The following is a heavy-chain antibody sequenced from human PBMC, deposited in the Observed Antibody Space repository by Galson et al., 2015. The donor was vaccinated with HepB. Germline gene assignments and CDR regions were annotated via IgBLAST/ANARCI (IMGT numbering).Heavy chain of an antibody. V-gene: IGHV4-34*01. CDR3: ARAVYYDFWNGFGP. D-gene: IGHD3-3*01. J-gene: IGHJ5*02. CDR2: INHGGST. Sequence: LSLTCAVYGGPFSGYYWSWIRQPPGKGLEWIGEINHGGSTNYSPSLKSRVILSVDTSKNQFSLNLRSVTAADTAVYYCARAVYYDFWNGFGPWGQGTLVTVSS. CDR1: GGPFSGYY.